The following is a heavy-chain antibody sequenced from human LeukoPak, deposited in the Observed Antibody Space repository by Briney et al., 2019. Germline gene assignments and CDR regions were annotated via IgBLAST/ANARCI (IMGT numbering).Heavy chain of an antibody. D-gene: IGHD6-19*01. CDR1: GFTFSSYA. CDR3: ARGGAVAGVFDP. V-gene: IGHV3-30-3*01. J-gene: IGHJ5*02. CDR2: ISYDGSNK. Sequence: PGGSLRLSCAASGFTFSSYAMHWVRQAPGKGLEWVAVISYDGSNKYYADSVKGRFTISRDNAKNSLYLQMNSLRAGDTAVYYCARGGAVAGVFDPWGQGTLVTVSS.